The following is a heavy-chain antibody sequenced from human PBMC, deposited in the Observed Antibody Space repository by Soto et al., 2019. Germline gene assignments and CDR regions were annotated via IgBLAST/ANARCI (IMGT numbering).Heavy chain of an antibody. CDR3: ARQYGSGSFDY. V-gene: IGHV5-51*01. J-gene: IGHJ4*02. CDR2: IYPGDSDI. D-gene: IGHD3-10*01. CDR1: GYSFPVYW. Sequence: LGESLKISCKCSGYSFPVYWIGWVRQRPGQGLEWMGIIYPGDSDIRYSPSFQGQVTISADKSITTAYLQWSRLKASDTAMYYCARQYGSGSFDYWGQGTLVTVSS.